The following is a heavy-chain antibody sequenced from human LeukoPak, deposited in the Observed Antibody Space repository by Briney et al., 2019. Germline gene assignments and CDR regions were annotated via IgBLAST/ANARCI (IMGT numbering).Heavy chain of an antibody. J-gene: IGHJ4*02. CDR2: FDPEDGET. CDR3: ARESERDYDILTGYPTRPFDY. CDR1: GYTLTELS. Sequence: GASVKVSCKVSGYTLTELSMHWVRQAPGKGLEWMGGFDPEDGETIYAQKFQGRVTMTEDTSTDTAYMELSSLRSDDTAVYYCARESERDYDILTGYPTRPFDYWGQGTLVTVSS. D-gene: IGHD3-9*01. V-gene: IGHV1-24*01.